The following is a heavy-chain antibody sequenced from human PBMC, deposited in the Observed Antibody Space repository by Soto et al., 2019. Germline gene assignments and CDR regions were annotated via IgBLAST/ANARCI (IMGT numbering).Heavy chain of an antibody. D-gene: IGHD3-9*01. CDR1: GYTFTSYA. J-gene: IGHJ4*02. Sequence: ASVKVSCKASGYTFTSYAMHWVRQAPGQRLEWMGWINAGNGNTKYSQKFQGRVTITRDTSTSTAYMELRSLRSDDTAVYYCARDYYAILTGYFTFDYWGQGTLVTVSS. CDR3: ARDYYAILTGYFTFDY. CDR2: INAGNGNT. V-gene: IGHV1-3*01.